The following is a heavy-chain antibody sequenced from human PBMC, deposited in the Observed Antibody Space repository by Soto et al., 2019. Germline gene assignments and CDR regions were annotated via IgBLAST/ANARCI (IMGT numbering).Heavy chain of an antibody. D-gene: IGHD3-10*01. V-gene: IGHV3-30*18. Sequence: PGWSLRLSCASSVFTFISYGMHWVRQAPGKWLEWVAVISYDGSNKYYADSVKGRFTISRDDSKNTLYLQMNSLRAEDTAVYYCAKTFFGTSGYFDYWGQGTLVTVSS. CDR1: VFTFISYG. CDR2: ISYDGSNK. CDR3: AKTFFGTSGYFDY. J-gene: IGHJ4*02.